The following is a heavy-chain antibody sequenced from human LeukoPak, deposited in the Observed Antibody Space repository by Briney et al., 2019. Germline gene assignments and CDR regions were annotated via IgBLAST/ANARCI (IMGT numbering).Heavy chain of an antibody. Sequence: GGSLRLSCAASGLTFDVYAMHWVRHAPGKGLEWGSGTRWNRGSIVYADSVKGRLTFCRDNTKNSLYLQMNSLRAEDTALYYCAEIIAGERYAFDIWGQGTMVTVS. D-gene: IGHD3-16*01. V-gene: IGHV3-9*01. J-gene: IGHJ3*02. CDR1: GLTFDVYA. CDR2: TRWNRGSI. CDR3: AEIIAGERYAFDI.